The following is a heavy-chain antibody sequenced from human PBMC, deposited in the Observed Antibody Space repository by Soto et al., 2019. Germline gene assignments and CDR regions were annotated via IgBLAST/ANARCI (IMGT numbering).Heavy chain of an antibody. D-gene: IGHD6-13*01. Sequence: ASVKVSCKASGYTFTGYYMHWVRQAPGQGLEWMGWINPNSGGTNYAQKFQGWVTMTRDTSISTAYMELSRLRSDDTAVYHCARTSIAAAGTVYYGMDVWGQGTTVTVSS. CDR1: GYTFTGYY. J-gene: IGHJ6*02. CDR2: INPNSGGT. CDR3: ARTSIAAAGTVYYGMDV. V-gene: IGHV1-2*04.